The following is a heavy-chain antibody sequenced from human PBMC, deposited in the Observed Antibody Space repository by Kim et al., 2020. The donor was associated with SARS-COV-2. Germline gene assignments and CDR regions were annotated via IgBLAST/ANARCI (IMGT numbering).Heavy chain of an antibody. D-gene: IGHD7-27*01. J-gene: IGHJ4*02. CDR3: VWEIAGKGTSGEY. CDR2: IHYSGAT. V-gene: IGHV4-39*01. Sequence: SETLSLTCTVSGGSISISNHYWGWIRQPPGKGLEWVGSIHYSGATYYNPSLKSRLTISVDTSKNQFSLKLNSVTAADTAVYHCVWEIAGKGTSGEYWAQGTLVTVSP. CDR1: GGSISISNHY.